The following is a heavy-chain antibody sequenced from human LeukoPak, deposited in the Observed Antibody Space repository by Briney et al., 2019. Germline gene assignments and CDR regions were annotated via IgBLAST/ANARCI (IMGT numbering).Heavy chain of an antibody. J-gene: IGHJ5*02. CDR1: GASVTSGGFY. D-gene: IGHD3-10*01. Sequence: PSETLSLTCTVSGASVTSGGFYWAWLRQSPAKGLEWIATVYYTGSTYYSASPESRVTISIDTSKNQFSLRLLSLTAADTAVYYCARHSGSGSLSRPFDPWGEGTLVTVSS. CDR3: ARHSGSGSLSRPFDP. CDR2: VYYTGST. V-gene: IGHV4-39*01.